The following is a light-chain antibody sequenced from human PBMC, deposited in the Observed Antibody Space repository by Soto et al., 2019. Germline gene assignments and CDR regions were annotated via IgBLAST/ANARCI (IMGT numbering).Light chain of an antibody. J-gene: IGLJ2*01. CDR1: SSDVGGYNY. V-gene: IGLV2-14*01. CDR3: SSYTSSSRV. CDR2: EVS. Sequence: QCALTQPASVSGSPGQSITISCTGTSSDVGGYNYVSWYQQHPGKAPKLMIYEVSNRPSGVSNRFSGSKSGNTASLTISGLQAEDEADYYCSSYTSSSRVFGGGTKLTVL.